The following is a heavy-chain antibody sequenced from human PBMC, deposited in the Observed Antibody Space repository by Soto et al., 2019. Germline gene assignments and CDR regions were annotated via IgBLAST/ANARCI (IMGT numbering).Heavy chain of an antibody. CDR1: GFTFSSYG. CDR3: ARGQSAVDVFFPTPVPFDP. J-gene: IGHJ5*02. Sequence: GGSLRLSCAASGFTFSSYGMHWVRQAPGKGLEWVAVISYDGSNKYYADSVKGRFTISRDNSKNTLYLQMNSLRAEDTAVYYCARGQSAVDVFFPTPVPFDPWGPGTPVTVSS. V-gene: IGHV3-30*03. CDR2: ISYDGSNK. D-gene: IGHD1-1*01.